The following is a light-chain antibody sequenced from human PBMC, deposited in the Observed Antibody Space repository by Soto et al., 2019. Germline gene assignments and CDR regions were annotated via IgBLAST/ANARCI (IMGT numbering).Light chain of an antibody. V-gene: IGLV1-40*01. J-gene: IGLJ2*01. CDR1: SSNIGAGYD. Sequence: QSVLTQPPSVSGAPGQRVTITCAGSSSNIGAGYDVHWYQQLPGTARKLLIYGNNNRPSGVPDRFSGSKSGTSASLAITGLQAEDEADYYCQSYDTSLSGYIFGGGTKVTVL. CDR2: GNN. CDR3: QSYDTSLSGYI.